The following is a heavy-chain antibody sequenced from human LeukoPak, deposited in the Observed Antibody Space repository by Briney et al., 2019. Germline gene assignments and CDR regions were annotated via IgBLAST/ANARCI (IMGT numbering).Heavy chain of an antibody. CDR2: INHSGST. J-gene: IGHJ3*02. Sequence: PSETLSLTCAVYGGSFSGYYWSLIRQPPGKGLEWIGEINHSGSTNYNPSLKSRVTISVDTSKNQFSLKLSSVTAADTAVYYCAGVTVVPAAKGRAFDIWGQGTMVTVSS. V-gene: IGHV4-34*01. D-gene: IGHD2-2*01. CDR3: AGVTVVPAAKGRAFDI. CDR1: GGSFSGYY.